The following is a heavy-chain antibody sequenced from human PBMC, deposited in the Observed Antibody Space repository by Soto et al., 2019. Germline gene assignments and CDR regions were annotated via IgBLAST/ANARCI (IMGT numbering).Heavy chain of an antibody. CDR1: GFVSTNHN. J-gene: IGHJ4*02. V-gene: IGHV1-3*01. Sequence: QAHLVQSGAEVKMPGDSVQVSCKASGFVSTNHNFHWVRQAPGQSLEWMGRINAGNGNTQYAQNFQGIVTCTSDPSATTSFMELTNLRLEDRAMYYCASDYGSNWRLWGQGTLVSVSS. CDR2: INAGNGNT. CDR3: ASDYGSNWRL. D-gene: IGHD6-19*01.